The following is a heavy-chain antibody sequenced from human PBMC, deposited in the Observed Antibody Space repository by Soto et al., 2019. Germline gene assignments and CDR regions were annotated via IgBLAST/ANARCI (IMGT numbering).Heavy chain of an antibody. CDR3: ARADDTREYCSGGSCYPYYYYGMDV. J-gene: IGHJ6*02. Sequence: QVQLVESGGGVVQPGRSLRLSCAASGFTFSSYGMHWVRQAPGKGLEWVAVIWYDGSNKYYADSVKGRFTISRDNSKNTLYLQMNSLRAEDTAVYYCARADDTREYCSGGSCYPYYYYGMDVWGQGTTVTVSS. CDR1: GFTFSSYG. CDR2: IWYDGSNK. V-gene: IGHV3-33*01. D-gene: IGHD2-15*01.